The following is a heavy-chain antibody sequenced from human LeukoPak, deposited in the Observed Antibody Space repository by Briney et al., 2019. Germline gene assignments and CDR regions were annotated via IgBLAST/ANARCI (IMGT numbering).Heavy chain of an antibody. CDR1: RGTLTIYA. V-gene: IGHV1-69*17. D-gene: IGHD3-22*01. CDR2: IFAIFGMA. J-gene: IGHJ4*02. CDR3: AKGPYYYDSSGLSDYYFDY. Sequence: EASVKVSCMASRGTLTIYAISWVRQAPGEGREWMGRIFAIFGMAKYAQKFQGRDTITADKSTSTAYMELRSLRSEDTAVYDCAKGPYYYDSSGLSDYYFDYWGQGTLVTVSS.